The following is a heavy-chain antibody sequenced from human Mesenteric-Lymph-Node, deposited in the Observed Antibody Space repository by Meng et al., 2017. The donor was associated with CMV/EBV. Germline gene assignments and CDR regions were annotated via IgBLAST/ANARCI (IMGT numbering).Heavy chain of an antibody. Sequence: SVKVSCKASGGTFSSYAISWVRQAPGQGLEWMGGIIPIFGTANYAQKFQGRVTITTDESTSTAYMELSRLRSDDTAVYYCAREGFYDTSGPLDYWGQGTLVTVSS. J-gene: IGHJ4*02. V-gene: IGHV1-69*05. D-gene: IGHD3-22*01. CDR2: IIPIFGTA. CDR3: AREGFYDTSGPLDY. CDR1: GGTFSSYA.